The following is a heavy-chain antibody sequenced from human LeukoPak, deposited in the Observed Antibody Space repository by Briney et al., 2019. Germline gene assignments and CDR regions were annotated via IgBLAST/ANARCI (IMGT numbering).Heavy chain of an antibody. CDR2: IINSGSST. Sequence: GCLSLSCAASGFTFSDYYMSWIRQAPGKGLEWVSSIINSGSSTYHASSAKGRFTISRDNDMNSLYLQMNSLRAEDTAVYYCARGSVVAANCVCWGQGTLVTVSS. J-gene: IGHJ4*02. D-gene: IGHD2-15*01. V-gene: IGHV3-11*01. CDR3: ARGSVVAANCVC. CDR1: GFTFSDYY.